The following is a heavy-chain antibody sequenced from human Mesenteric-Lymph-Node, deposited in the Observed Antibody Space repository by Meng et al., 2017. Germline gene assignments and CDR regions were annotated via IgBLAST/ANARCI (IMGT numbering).Heavy chain of an antibody. CDR1: GFTFRHVW. D-gene: IGHD2-21*02. Sequence: GESLKISCAASGFTFRHVWMNWVRQAPGKGLEWVGRVKTEREGGLTDDAAPSKGRFTISRDDSKSTLYLQMNNLRTEDTAVYYCTTRLVTTNDYWGQGTLVTVSS. J-gene: IGHJ4*02. V-gene: IGHV3-15*01. CDR3: TTRLVTTNDY. CDR2: VKTEREGGLT.